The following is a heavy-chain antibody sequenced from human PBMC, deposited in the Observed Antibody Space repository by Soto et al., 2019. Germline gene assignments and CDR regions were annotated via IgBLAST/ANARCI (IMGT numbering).Heavy chain of an antibody. D-gene: IGHD2-15*01. CDR1: GFPFSTYA. J-gene: IGHJ5*02. CDR3: ARDFRPGLIVPTKSGFDP. V-gene: IGHV3-23*01. CDR2: TSNGGNT. Sequence: EVQLLESGGGLVQRGGSLRLSCEASGFPFSTYAMTWVRQVPGKGLEWVSTTSNGGNTEFAESVRGRFTVFRDNSKNTIYLQMSSLRAEDSAIYVGARDFRPGLIVPTKSGFDPWGQGTPVTVSS.